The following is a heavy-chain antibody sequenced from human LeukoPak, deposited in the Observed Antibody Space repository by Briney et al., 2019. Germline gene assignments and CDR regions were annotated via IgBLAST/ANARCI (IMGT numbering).Heavy chain of an antibody. D-gene: IGHD6-6*01. V-gene: IGHV3-23*01. CDR2: ISGSGGST. CDR3: AKEVDSSSSYEDY. Sequence: GGSLRLSCAASGFTFSSYAMSWVRQAPGQGLEWVSAISGSGGSTYYADSGKGRFTISRDNSKNTLYLQMNSLRAEDTAVYYCAKEVDSSSSYEDYWGQGTLVTVSS. J-gene: IGHJ4*02. CDR1: GFTFSSYA.